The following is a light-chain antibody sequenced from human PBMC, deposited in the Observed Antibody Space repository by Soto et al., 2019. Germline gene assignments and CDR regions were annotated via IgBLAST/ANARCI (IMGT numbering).Light chain of an antibody. V-gene: IGKV3-20*01. CDR3: HHYDNSPPFP. CDR1: QSVSSTY. CDR2: GAS. Sequence: EILLTQSPGPLSLSPGEIATLACRASQSVSSTYLAWYQQTPGRAPRLLIYGASSRATGIPDRFSGSGSGTYCTLTISRLEPEDFALYYCHHYDNSPPFPFGNGPRVDIK. J-gene: IGKJ3*01.